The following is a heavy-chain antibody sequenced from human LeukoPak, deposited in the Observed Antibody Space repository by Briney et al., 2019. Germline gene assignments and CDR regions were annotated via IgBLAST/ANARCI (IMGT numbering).Heavy chain of an antibody. Sequence: SQTLSPTCAISGDNTFSESAAWVWIRQSPSRGLEWLGRTYYKSKWYSYYAVSVRSRITINPHTYNNQFSLHLNSLTPEDAAVYYCAREATGIWRNWFDPWGQGTLVIVSS. CDR3: AREATGIWRNWFDP. J-gene: IGHJ5*02. V-gene: IGHV6-1*01. CDR1: GDNTFSESAA. D-gene: IGHD6-13*01. CDR2: TYYKSKWYS.